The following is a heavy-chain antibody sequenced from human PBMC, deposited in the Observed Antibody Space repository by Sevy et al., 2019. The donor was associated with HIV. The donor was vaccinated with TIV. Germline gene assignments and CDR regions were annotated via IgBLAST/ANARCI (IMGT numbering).Heavy chain of an antibody. Sequence: SETLSLTCTVSGGSISSGSYDWSWIRQSAGKGLEWIGRIYIRGSTDYNPSLKSRVTMSVDTSKNQFSLKLSSVTAADTAVYYCARGTYYYDSSGYYPLYYFDYWGQGALVTVSS. CDR1: GGSISSGSYD. J-gene: IGHJ4*02. CDR2: IYIRGST. D-gene: IGHD3-22*01. V-gene: IGHV4-61*02. CDR3: ARGTYYYDSSGYYPLYYFDY.